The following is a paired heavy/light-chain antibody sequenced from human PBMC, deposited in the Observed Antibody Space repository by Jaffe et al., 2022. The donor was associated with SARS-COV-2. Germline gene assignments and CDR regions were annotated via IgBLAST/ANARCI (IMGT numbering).Light chain of an antibody. J-gene: IGKJ4*01. CDR3: QQYRSSPPGLT. Sequence: ELVLTQSPGTLSLSPGERATLSCRASQSVSSYYLAWYQQKPGQAPRLLIYGASSRATGIPDRFSGSGSGTDFTLTISRLEREDFAVYYCQQYRSSPPGLTFGGGTKVEIK. V-gene: IGKV3-20*01. CDR1: QSVSSYY. CDR2: GAS.
Heavy chain of an antibody. CDR3: TRGSLTGLSDP. D-gene: IGHD3-16*01. CDR2: ISGDGTST. Sequence: EVQLVESGGGLVQPGGSLRLSCTASGFMFSTNWMHWVRQAPGKGLVWVSRISGDGTSTDYGDPVKGRFTISRDNARNTLYLLMSSLRAEDTAVYYCTRGSLTGLSDPWGQGTLVTVSS. J-gene: IGHJ5*02. CDR1: GFMFSTNW. V-gene: IGHV3-74*01.